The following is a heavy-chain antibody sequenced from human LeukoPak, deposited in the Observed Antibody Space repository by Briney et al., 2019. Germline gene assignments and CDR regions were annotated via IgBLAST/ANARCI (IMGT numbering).Heavy chain of an antibody. CDR2: INNDGSGT. CDR3: ARVTMNTVTTPFDY. Sequence: HPGGSLRLSCAASGFTFSSYGMHWVRQAPGKGPEWVSRINNDGSGTTYADSVKGRFTISRDNAKNTLYLEMNSLRVEDTAVYYCARVTMNTVTTPFDYWGQGTLVTVSS. CDR1: GFTFSSYG. D-gene: IGHD4-17*01. V-gene: IGHV3-74*01. J-gene: IGHJ4*02.